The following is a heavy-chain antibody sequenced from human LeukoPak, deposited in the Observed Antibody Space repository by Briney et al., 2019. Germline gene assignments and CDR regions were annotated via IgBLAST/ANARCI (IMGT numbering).Heavy chain of an antibody. CDR3: ARALLWFGESSRYAFDI. V-gene: IGHV3-21*01. Sequence: GGSLRLSCAASGFTFSSYSMNWVRQAPGKGLEWVSSISSSSSYIYYADSVKGRSTISRDNAKNSLYLQMNSLRAEDTAVYYCARALLWFGESSRYAFDIWGQGTMVTVSS. CDR2: ISSSSSYI. D-gene: IGHD3-10*01. CDR1: GFTFSSYS. J-gene: IGHJ3*02.